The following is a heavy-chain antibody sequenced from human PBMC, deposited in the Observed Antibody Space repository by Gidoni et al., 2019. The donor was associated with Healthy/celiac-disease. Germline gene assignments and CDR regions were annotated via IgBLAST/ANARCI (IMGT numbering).Heavy chain of an antibody. CDR3: ANVREPHRAMLSDWYFDL. CDR2: ISGSGGST. D-gene: IGHD2-8*01. CDR1: GFTFSSYA. J-gene: IGHJ2*01. V-gene: IGHV3-23*01. Sequence: EVQLLESGGGLVQPGGSLRLSCAASGFTFSSYAMSWVRQAPGKGLEWVSAISGSGGSTYYADSVKGRFTISRDNSKNTLYLQMNSLRAEDTAVYYCANVREPHRAMLSDWYFDLWGRGTLVTVSS.